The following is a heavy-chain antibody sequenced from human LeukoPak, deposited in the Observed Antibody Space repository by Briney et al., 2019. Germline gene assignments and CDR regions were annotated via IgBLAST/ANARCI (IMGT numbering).Heavy chain of an antibody. D-gene: IGHD2-2*01. CDR2: IRYDGSNK. Sequence: GGSLRLSCAASGFTFSSYGMHWVRQAPGKGLEWVAFIRYDGSNKYYADSVKGRFTISRDNSKNTLYLQMNSPRAEDTAVYYCAKDVVVVVPAASDYFDYWGQGTLVTVSS. V-gene: IGHV3-30*02. CDR1: GFTFSSYG. J-gene: IGHJ4*02. CDR3: AKDVVVVVPAASDYFDY.